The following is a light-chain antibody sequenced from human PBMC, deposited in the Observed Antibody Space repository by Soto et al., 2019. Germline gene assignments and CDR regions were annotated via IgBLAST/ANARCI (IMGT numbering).Light chain of an antibody. Sequence: EIVLTQSPGTLSLSPGERATLSCRASQSVSSSYLAWYQQRPGQAPRLLIHGASSRATGVPERFSGSGSGTDFTLTISRLEPEDFAVYYCQQYGSSPLTFGGGTKVEIK. CDR1: QSVSSSY. J-gene: IGKJ4*01. V-gene: IGKV3-20*01. CDR3: QQYGSSPLT. CDR2: GAS.